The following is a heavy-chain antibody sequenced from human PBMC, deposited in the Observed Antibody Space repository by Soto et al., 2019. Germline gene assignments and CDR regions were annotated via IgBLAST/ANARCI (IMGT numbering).Heavy chain of an antibody. Sequence: SETLSLNCRVSGCSVGTGAYYWSWIRQPPGKGLEWIGYTLYSGSPNYNPSLQSLQSRVTISVDTSRNQFSLRLTSVTAADTALYYCARHDYYHRTFDIWGQGTLVTVSS. CDR1: GCSVGTGAYY. V-gene: IGHV4-61*08. J-gene: IGHJ3*02. D-gene: IGHD3-9*01. CDR2: TLYSGSP. CDR3: ARHDYYHRTFDI.